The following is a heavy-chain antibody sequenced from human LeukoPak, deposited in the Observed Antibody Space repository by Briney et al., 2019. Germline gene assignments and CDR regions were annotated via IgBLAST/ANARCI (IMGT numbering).Heavy chain of an antibody. D-gene: IGHD3-22*01. CDR1: GGSISSGGYY. V-gene: IGHV4-31*03. CDR2: IYYSGST. J-gene: IGHJ4*02. CDR3: ARDVDSSGYLDY. Sequence: SETLSLTCTVSGGSISSGGYYWSWIRQHPGKGLEWIGYIYYSGSTYYNPSLKSRVTISVDTSKNQFSLKLSSVTAADTAVYYCARDVDSSGYLDYWGQGTLVTVSS.